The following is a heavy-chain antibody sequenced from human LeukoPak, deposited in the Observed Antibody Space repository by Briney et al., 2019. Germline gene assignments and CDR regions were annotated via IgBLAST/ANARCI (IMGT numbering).Heavy chain of an antibody. Sequence: HPGGSLRLSCAASGFTFSSYWMSWVRQAPGKGLEWVANIKQDGSEKYYVDSVKGRFTISRDNAKNSLYLQMNSLRAEDTAVYYCARDSGYASYYYYYYYMDVWGKGTTVTVSS. CDR2: IKQDGSEK. D-gene: IGHD5-12*01. V-gene: IGHV3-7*01. CDR1: GFTFSSYW. CDR3: ARDSGYASYYYYYYYMDV. J-gene: IGHJ6*03.